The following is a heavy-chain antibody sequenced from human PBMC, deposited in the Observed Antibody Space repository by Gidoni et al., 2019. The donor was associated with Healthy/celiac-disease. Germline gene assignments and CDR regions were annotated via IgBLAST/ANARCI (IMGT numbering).Heavy chain of an antibody. Sequence: QVQLVESGGGVVQPGRSLRLSCAASGFTFSSYGMHWVRQAPGKGLEWVAVISYDGSNKYYADSVKGRFTISRDNSKNTLYLQMNSLRAEDTAVYYCAKPAYYYGSGSFFDYWGQGTLVTVSS. CDR2: ISYDGSNK. CDR3: AKPAYYYGSGSFFDY. J-gene: IGHJ4*02. CDR1: GFTFSSYG. V-gene: IGHV3-30*18. D-gene: IGHD3-10*01.